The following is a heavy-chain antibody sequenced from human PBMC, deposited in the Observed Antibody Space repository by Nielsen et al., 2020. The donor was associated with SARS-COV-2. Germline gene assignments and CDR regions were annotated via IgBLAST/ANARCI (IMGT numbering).Heavy chain of an antibody. J-gene: IGHJ6*02. Sequence: SETLSLTCTVSGGSISSGDYYWTWIRQPPGKGLEWIGYIYNSGSTYYNPSLMSRVSISVDTSKNQFSLNLSSVTAADTAMYYCARYYVSGMYGMDVWGPGTTVTVSS. D-gene: IGHD3-10*01. CDR2: IYNSGST. CDR3: ARYYVSGMYGMDV. V-gene: IGHV4-30-4*01. CDR1: GGSISSGDYY.